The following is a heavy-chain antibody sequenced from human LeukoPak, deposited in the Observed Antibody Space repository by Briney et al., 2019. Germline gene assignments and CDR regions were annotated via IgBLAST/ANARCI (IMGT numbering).Heavy chain of an antibody. CDR2: IYPGDSDT. CDR3: ARALAARGTSSFDY. V-gene: IGHV5-51*01. J-gene: IGHJ4*02. D-gene: IGHD6-6*01. Sequence: GESLKISCKGSGYSFTSYWIGWARQMPGKGLEWMGIIYPGDSDTRYSPSFQGQVTISADKSISTAFLQWSSLKASDTAMYYCARALAARGTSSFDYWGQGTLVTVSS. CDR1: GYSFTSYW.